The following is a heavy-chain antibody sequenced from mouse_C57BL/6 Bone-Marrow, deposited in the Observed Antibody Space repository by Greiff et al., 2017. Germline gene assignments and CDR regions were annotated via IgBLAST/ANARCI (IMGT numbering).Heavy chain of an antibody. CDR1: GYTFTSYW. CDR3: ARPTKVVAKGYFDV. V-gene: IGHV1-69*01. Sequence: QVQLQQPGAELVMPGASVKLSCKASGYTFTSYWMHWVKQRPGQGLEWIGEIDPSDSYTNYNQKFKGKSTLTVDKSSSTAYMQLSSLTSEDSAVYYGARPTKVVAKGYFDVWGTGTTVTVSS. CDR2: IDPSDSYT. J-gene: IGHJ1*03. D-gene: IGHD1-1*01.